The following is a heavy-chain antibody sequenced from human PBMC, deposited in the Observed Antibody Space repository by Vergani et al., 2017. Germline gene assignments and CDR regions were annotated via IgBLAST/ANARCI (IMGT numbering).Heavy chain of an antibody. D-gene: IGHD1-26*01. V-gene: IGHV3-33*01. J-gene: IGHJ6*03. CDR3: ARGPIVGATAYYYYYYYMDV. CDR1: GFTFSSYG. CDR2: IWYDGSNK. Sequence: QVQLVESGGGVVQPGRSLRLSCAASGFTFSSYGMHWVRQAPGKGLEWVAVIWYDGSNKYYADSVKGRFTISRDNSKNKLYLQMNSLRAEDTALYYCARGPIVGATAYYYYYYYMDVWGKGTTVTVSS.